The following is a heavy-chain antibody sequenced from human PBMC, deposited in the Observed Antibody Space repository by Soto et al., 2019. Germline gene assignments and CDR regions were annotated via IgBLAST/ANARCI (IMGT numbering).Heavy chain of an antibody. CDR1: GGSITSYY. CDR2: IYHSGST. J-gene: IGHJ4*02. D-gene: IGHD6-13*01. V-gene: IGHV4-59*01. CDR3: AAALRY. Sequence: SETLSLTCAVSGGSITSYYWSWIRQAPGKGLEWIGYIYHSGSTDYNPSLKSRVTMSLDTSKNQVSLRLTSVTAADTAVYYCAAALRYWGQGTLVTVSS.